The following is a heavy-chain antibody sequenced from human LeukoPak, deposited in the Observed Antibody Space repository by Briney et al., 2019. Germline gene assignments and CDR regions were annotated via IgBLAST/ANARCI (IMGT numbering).Heavy chain of an antibody. CDR1: GGSISSGSYY. CDR3: ARGGGSGSYYGGNWFDP. Sequence: SETLSLTCTVSGGSISSGSYYWSWIRQHPGKGLEWIGYIYYSGSSYYSPSLKSRVTISIDTSKNQFSLKLSSVTAADTAVYYCARGGGSGSYYGGNWFDPWGQGTLVTVSS. V-gene: IGHV4-31*03. CDR2: IYYSGSS. D-gene: IGHD1-26*01. J-gene: IGHJ5*02.